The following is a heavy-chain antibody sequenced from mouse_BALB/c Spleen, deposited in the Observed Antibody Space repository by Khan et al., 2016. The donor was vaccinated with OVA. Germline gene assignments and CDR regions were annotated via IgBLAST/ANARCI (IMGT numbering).Heavy chain of an antibody. Sequence: QIQLVQSGPELKKPGETVKISCKASGYIFTDYSIHWVKQAPGKGLKWMGWINTETAAPTYADDFKGRFAFYLETSASTAYLQINNHKNEDTATYFYARLWEYDGGYWGQGTLVTVSA. CDR2: INTETAAP. J-gene: IGHJ3*01. CDR3: ARLWEYDGGY. V-gene: IGHV9-2-1*01. CDR1: GYIFTDYS. D-gene: IGHD2-14*01.